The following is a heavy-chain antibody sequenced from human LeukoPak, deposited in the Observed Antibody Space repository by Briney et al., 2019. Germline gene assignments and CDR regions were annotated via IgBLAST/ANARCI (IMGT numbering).Heavy chain of an antibody. D-gene: IGHD3-10*02. V-gene: IGHV3-74*01. J-gene: IGHJ4*02. CDR2: INGDGSTT. CDR1: GFTFNTNW. CDR3: ARDRYYVPDN. Sequence: GASLRLSCAASGFTFNTNWMHWVRQAPGKGLVWVSCINGDGSTTTYADSVKGRFTISRDIAKNTVYLQINNLRAEETAVYYCARDRYYVPDNWGQGTLVTVSS.